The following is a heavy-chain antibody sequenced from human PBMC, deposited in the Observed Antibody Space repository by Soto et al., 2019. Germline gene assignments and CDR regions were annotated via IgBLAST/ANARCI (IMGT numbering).Heavy chain of an antibody. J-gene: IGHJ4*02. Sequence: PGGSLRLSCAASGFTFSNAWMSWVRQAPGKGLEWVGRIKSKTDGGTTDYAAPVKGRFTISRDDAKNTLYLQMNSLKTEDTALYYCTTARDYYDSSGYYADYWGQGTLVTAPQ. D-gene: IGHD3-22*01. CDR1: GFTFSNAW. CDR2: IKSKTDGGTT. CDR3: TTARDYYDSSGYYADY. V-gene: IGHV3-15*01.